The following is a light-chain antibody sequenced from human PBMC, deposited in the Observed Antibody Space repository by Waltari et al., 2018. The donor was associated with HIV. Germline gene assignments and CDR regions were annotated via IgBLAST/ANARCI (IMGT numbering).Light chain of an antibody. CDR1: RDINNW. CDR3: HQYSNSSPYT. J-gene: IGKJ2*01. Sequence: DIQMNQSPSTLSASVGGRVIITCRASRDINNWLAWYQQKPGKATRLLMYKVSILASGVPSRFSGRGSGTEFTLTINNLQPEDFATYYCHQYSNSSPYTFGPGTKL. V-gene: IGKV1-5*03. CDR2: KVS.